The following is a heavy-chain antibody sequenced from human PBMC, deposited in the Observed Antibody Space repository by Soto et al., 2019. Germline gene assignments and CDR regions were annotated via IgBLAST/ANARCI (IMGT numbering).Heavy chain of an antibody. CDR1: GFTFNSYG. Sequence: QVQLVESGGGVVQPGRSLRLSCTASGFTFNSYGMHWVRQAPGKGLEWVAVIWSDGSNKYYADSVKGRFTISRDNSKNTLYLQMNSLGAEDTAVYYCARRGSGTYGMDVW. CDR3: ARRGSGTYGMDV. J-gene: IGHJ6*01. D-gene: IGHD3-10*01. V-gene: IGHV3-33*01. CDR2: IWSDGSNK.